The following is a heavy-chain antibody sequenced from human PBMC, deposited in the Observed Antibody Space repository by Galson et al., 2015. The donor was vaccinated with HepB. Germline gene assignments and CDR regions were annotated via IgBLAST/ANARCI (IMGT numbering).Heavy chain of an antibody. J-gene: IGHJ4*02. Sequence: SLRLSCAASGFAISNYWMHWVRQVPGKGLVWVSRIKSDGTSITYADSVMGRFTISRDNARNMVFLQMNGLRAEDTAIYYCTRVQTENYGRFDSWGQGTLVTVSS. CDR2: IKSDGTSI. V-gene: IGHV3-74*01. CDR1: GFAISNYW. CDR3: TRVQTENYGRFDS. D-gene: IGHD4-17*01.